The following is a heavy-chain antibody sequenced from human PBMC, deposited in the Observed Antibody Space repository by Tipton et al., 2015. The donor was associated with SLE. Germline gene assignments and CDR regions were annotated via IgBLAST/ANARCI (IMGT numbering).Heavy chain of an antibody. D-gene: IGHD3-3*01. J-gene: IGHJ4*02. Sequence: TLSLTCTVSGGSINSYYWSWIRQPPGKGLEWIGYIYYSGSTNYKPSLKSRVTISVDTSKNQFSLTLNSVTAADTAMYFCARSPGRLRSMDYWGQGTLVTVSS. V-gene: IGHV4-59*01. CDR3: ARSPGRLRSMDY. CDR2: IYYSGST. CDR1: GGSINSYY.